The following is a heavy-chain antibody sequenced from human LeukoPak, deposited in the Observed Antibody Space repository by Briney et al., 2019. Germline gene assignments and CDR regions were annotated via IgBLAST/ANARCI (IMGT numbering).Heavy chain of an antibody. D-gene: IGHD3-22*01. Sequence: GGSLRLSCAASGFTFSSYSMNWVRQAPGRGLEWVSSISSMSSYIYYVDSVKGRFTISRDDAKNSLYLQMNSLRAEDTAVYYCARALGSYYDSSGYQGDYWGQGTLVTVSS. V-gene: IGHV3-21*01. CDR2: ISSMSSYI. CDR1: GFTFSSYS. CDR3: ARALGSYYDSSGYQGDY. J-gene: IGHJ4*02.